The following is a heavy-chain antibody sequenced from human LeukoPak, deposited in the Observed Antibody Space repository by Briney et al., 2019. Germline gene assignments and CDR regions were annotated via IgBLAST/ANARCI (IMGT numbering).Heavy chain of an antibody. J-gene: IGHJ4*02. CDR1: GLTFSSFG. CDR3: AKDRWTNGPAGGSSDY. Sequence: GGSLRLSCAASGLTFSSFGMHWVRQAPGKGLEWVAFIRYDGSNIYYADSVKGRFTISRDNSKNTLYLQMNSLRPEDTAVYYCAKDRWTNGPAGGSSDYWGQGTLVTVSS. CDR2: IRYDGSNI. D-gene: IGHD6-13*01. V-gene: IGHV3-30*02.